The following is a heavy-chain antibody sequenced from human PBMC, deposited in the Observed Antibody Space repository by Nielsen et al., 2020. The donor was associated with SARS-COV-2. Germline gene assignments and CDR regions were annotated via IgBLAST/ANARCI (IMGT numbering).Heavy chain of an antibody. J-gene: IGHJ6*02. CDR3: AKSSAYGYYYYYGMDV. CDR1: GFPFSSYG. CDR2: ISYDGSNK. D-gene: IGHD3-10*01. Sequence: LSLTCAASGFPFSSYGMHWVRQAPGKGLEWVAVISYDGSNKYYADSVKGRFTISRDNSKNTLYLQMNSLRAEDTAVYYCAKSSAYGYYYYYGMDVWGQGTTVTVSS. V-gene: IGHV3-30*18.